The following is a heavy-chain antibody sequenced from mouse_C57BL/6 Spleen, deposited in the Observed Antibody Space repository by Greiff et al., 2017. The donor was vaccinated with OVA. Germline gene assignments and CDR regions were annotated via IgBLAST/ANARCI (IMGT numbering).Heavy chain of an antibody. CDR3: ARGSSFDY. D-gene: IGHD1-1*01. J-gene: IGHJ2*01. Sequence: EVKVVESEGGLVQPGSSMKLSCTASGFTFSDYYMAWVRQVPEKGLEWVANINYDGSSTYYLDSLKSRFIISRDNAKNILYLQMSSLKSEDTATYYCARGSSFDYWGQGTTLTVSS. CDR1: GFTFSDYY. CDR2: INYDGSST. V-gene: IGHV5-16*01.